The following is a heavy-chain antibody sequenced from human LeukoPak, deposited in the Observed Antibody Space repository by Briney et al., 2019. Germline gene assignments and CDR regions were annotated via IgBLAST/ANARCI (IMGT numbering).Heavy chain of an antibody. CDR3: ATDEGG. V-gene: IGHV1-2*02. D-gene: IGHD3-16*01. CDR1: GYTFTGYY. CDR2: IDPNNGAT. Sequence: ASVKVSCKASGYTFTGYYMHWIRQAPGQGLEWVEFIDPNNGATNYARKFQGRVTLTRDTSISTVYMELNSLTSDDTAVYHCATDEGGWGQGTLVTVSS. J-gene: IGHJ1*01.